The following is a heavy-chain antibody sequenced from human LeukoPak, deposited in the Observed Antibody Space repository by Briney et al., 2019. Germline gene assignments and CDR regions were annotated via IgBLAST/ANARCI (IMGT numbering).Heavy chain of an antibody. CDR3: ARTTSNGSADY. Sequence: PSETLSLTCTVSGGSISGYYWSWIRQPPGKGLEWIAYIFYSGSTNYNPSLKSRVTISVDTSKNQFSLKLSSVTAADTAVYYCARTTSNGSADYWGQGTLVTASS. CDR1: GGSISGYY. V-gene: IGHV4-59*01. J-gene: IGHJ4*02. CDR2: IFYSGST. D-gene: IGHD2-2*01.